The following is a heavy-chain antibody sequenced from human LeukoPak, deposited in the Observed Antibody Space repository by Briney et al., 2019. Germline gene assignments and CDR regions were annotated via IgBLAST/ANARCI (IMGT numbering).Heavy chain of an antibody. V-gene: IGHV3-20*04. J-gene: IGHJ3*02. CDR2: INWNGGST. D-gene: IGHD3-22*01. Sequence: PGGSLRLSCAASGFTFDDYGMSWVRQAPGKGLEWVSGINWNGGSTGYADSVKGRFTTSRDNAKNSLYLQMNSLRAEDTAVYYCARDQNHHDSSGYYYVYDAFDIWGQGTMVTVSS. CDR1: GFTFDDYG. CDR3: ARDQNHHDSSGYYYVYDAFDI.